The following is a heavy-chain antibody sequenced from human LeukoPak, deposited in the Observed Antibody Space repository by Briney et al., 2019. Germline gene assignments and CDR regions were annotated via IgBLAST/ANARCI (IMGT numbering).Heavy chain of an antibody. CDR1: GYTFTSYY. Sequence: ASAKVSCKASGYTFTSYYIHCVPQAPGHRREWMGIIHPTGGSTRHAQKFQGRVTMTRDTSTSTVYMELSSLTSEDTAVYYCARGRNSYDSSGSYYFDYWGKGTLITVSS. D-gene: IGHD3-22*01. J-gene: IGHJ4*02. CDR3: ARGRNSYDSSGSYYFDY. CDR2: IHPTGGST. V-gene: IGHV1-46*01.